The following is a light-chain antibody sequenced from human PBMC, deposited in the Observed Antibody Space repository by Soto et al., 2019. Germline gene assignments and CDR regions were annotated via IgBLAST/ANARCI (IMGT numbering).Light chain of an antibody. J-gene: IGLJ2*01. CDR3: SSYTSRIPDVV. CDR1: SSGVGGYKY. V-gene: IGLV2-14*01. Sequence: QSVLTQPASVSGSPGQSITISCTGTSSGVGGYKYVSWYQQHPGKAPKLMIYEVSNRPSGISNRFSGSKSGDTASLTISGLQAEDEADYYCSSYTSRIPDVVFGGGTKLTVL. CDR2: EVS.